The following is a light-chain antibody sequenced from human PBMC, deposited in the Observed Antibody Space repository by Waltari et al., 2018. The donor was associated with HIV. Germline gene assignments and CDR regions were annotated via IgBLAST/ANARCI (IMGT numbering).Light chain of an antibody. V-gene: IGLV2-11*01. Sequence: QSALTQPPSVSGSPGQSVSISCSGTTSDVGFSDSVSCYQQYPGKAPKLIIFDVTQRPSGVPERFSGSKSGNTASLTISGLQTEDEADYFCCAYAAGHVSYVFGNGTAVAVL. CDR1: TSDVGFSDS. J-gene: IGLJ1*01. CDR2: DVT. CDR3: CAYAAGHVSYV.